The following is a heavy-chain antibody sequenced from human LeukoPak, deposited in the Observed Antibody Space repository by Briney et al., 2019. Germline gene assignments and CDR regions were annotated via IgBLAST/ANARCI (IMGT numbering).Heavy chain of an antibody. CDR2: ISSSSRNI. J-gene: IGHJ4*02. Sequence: GGSLRLSCAASGFTFSSYEMNWVRQAPGKGLEWVSSISSSSRNIFYADSVTGRFTISRDNAKNSLYLQMNSLRAEDTAVYYCARDASRGLVSNYWGQGTLVTVSS. V-gene: IGHV3-21*01. D-gene: IGHD3-10*01. CDR3: ARDASRGLVSNY. CDR1: GFTFSSYE.